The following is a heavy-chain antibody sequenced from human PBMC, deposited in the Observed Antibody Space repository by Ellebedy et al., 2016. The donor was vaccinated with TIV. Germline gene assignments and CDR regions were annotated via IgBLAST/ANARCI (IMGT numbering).Heavy chain of an antibody. J-gene: IGHJ4*02. V-gene: IGHV5-51*01. Sequence: GESLKISXKGSGYTFTNYWIGWVRQMPGKGLEWMGIIYPGDSDTRYSPSFQGQVTISADKSISTAYLQWSSLKASDTAMYYCARPAEPIAAAGDYYFDYWGQGTLVTVSS. D-gene: IGHD6-13*01. CDR2: IYPGDSDT. CDR3: ARPAEPIAAAGDYYFDY. CDR1: GYTFTNYW.